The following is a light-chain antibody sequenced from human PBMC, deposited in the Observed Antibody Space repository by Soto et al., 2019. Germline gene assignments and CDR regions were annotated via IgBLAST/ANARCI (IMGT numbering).Light chain of an antibody. CDR3: CSYAGSSTYV. V-gene: IGLV2-23*02. Sequence: QSVLTQPASVSGSPGQSITISCTGTSTDVGSHNLVSWYQQDPGKAPKLMNYEVSKRPSGVSNRFSGSKSGNTASLTLSGLQAEDEVDYYCCSYAGSSTYVFGTGVKVIVL. CDR2: EVS. CDR1: STDVGSHNL. J-gene: IGLJ1*01.